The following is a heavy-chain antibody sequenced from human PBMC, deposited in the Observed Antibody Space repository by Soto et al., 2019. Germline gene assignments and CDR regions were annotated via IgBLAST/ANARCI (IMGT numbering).Heavy chain of an antibody. V-gene: IGHV3-23*01. CDR2: ISGSGGET. CDR3: AKEIAVAVATPPEY. J-gene: IGHJ4*02. Sequence: EVQLLESGGGLVQPGGSLRLSCTASGFTYSIYAMAWVRQAPGKGLEWVSAISGSGGETYYADSVKGRFTISPDNSKNTVYLQMTNLRADDTAVYYCAKEIAVAVATPPEYWGQGTLVTVSS. CDR1: GFTYSIYA. D-gene: IGHD5-12*01.